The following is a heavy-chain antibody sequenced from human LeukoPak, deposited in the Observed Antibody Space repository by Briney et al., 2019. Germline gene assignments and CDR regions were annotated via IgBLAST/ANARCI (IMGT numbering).Heavy chain of an antibody. CDR1: GFTFSSYA. Sequence: PGRSLRLSWAASGFTFSSYAMQWVRQAPGKGLEWVAVISYDGSNKYYADSVKGRFTISRDNAKNSLYLQMNSLRAEDTAVYYCARDPTLTIAARPGEFDYWGQGTLVTVSS. J-gene: IGHJ4*02. CDR2: ISYDGSNK. CDR3: ARDPTLTIAARPGEFDY. D-gene: IGHD6-6*01. V-gene: IGHV3-30*04.